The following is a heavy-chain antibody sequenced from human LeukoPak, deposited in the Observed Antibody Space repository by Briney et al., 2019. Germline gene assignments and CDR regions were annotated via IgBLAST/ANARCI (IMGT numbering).Heavy chain of an antibody. Sequence: GGSLRLSCAASGFTFSSYAMHWVRQAPGKGLEWVAVISYDGSNKYYADSVKGRFTISRDNSKNTLYLQMNSLRAEDTAVYYCARDRDYVSDYWGQGTLVTVSS. CDR1: GFTFSSYA. V-gene: IGHV3-30-3*01. CDR2: ISYDGSNK. CDR3: ARDRDYVSDY. J-gene: IGHJ4*02. D-gene: IGHD3-16*01.